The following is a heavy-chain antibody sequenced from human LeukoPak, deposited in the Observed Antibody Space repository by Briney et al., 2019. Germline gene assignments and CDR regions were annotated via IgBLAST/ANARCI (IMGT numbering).Heavy chain of an antibody. Sequence: GGSLRLSCAASGFTFDDYAMRWVRQAPGKGLEWVSGISWNSGSIGYADSVKGRFTISRDNAKNSLYLQMNSLRAEDMALYYCAKATDWYFDLWGRGTLVTVSS. CDR2: ISWNSGSI. J-gene: IGHJ2*01. CDR1: GFTFDDYA. V-gene: IGHV3-9*03. CDR3: AKATDWYFDL.